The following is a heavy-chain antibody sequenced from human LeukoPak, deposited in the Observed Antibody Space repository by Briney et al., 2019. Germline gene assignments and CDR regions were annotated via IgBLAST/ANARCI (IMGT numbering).Heavy chain of an antibody. V-gene: IGHV1-69*05. CDR1: GGTFSSYA. J-gene: IGHJ4*02. Sequence: SVKVSCKASGGTFSSYAISWVRQAPGQGLEWMGGIIPIFGTANYTQKFQGRVTITTDESTSTAYMELSSLRSEDTAVYYCARSGEYSYAYDYWGQGTLVTVSS. CDR3: ARSGEYSYAYDY. CDR2: IIPIFGTA. D-gene: IGHD5-18*01.